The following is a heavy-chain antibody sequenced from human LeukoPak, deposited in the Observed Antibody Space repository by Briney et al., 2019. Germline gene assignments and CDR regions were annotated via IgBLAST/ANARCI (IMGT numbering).Heavy chain of an antibody. CDR2: IYSGGST. Sequence: GSLRLSCAASGFTVSSNYMSWVRQAPGKGLEWVSVIYSGGSTYYADSVKGRFTISRHNSKNTLYLQMNSLRAEDTAVYYCARERDLGELRLSGMDVWGQGTTVTVSS. V-gene: IGHV3-53*04. D-gene: IGHD5-12*01. CDR1: GFTVSSNY. CDR3: ARERDLGELRLSGMDV. J-gene: IGHJ6*02.